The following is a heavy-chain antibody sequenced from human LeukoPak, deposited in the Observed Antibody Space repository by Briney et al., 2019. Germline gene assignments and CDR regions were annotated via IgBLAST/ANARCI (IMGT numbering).Heavy chain of an antibody. Sequence: GASVKVSCKVSGYTLTELSMHWGRQAPGKGLEWMGGFDPEDGETIYAQKFQGRVTMTEDTSTDTAYMELSSLRSEDTAVYYCATSSRHCSGGSCYGYWGQGTLVTVSS. CDR3: ATSSRHCSGGSCYGY. CDR2: FDPEDGET. J-gene: IGHJ4*02. V-gene: IGHV1-24*01. D-gene: IGHD2-15*01. CDR1: GYTLTELS.